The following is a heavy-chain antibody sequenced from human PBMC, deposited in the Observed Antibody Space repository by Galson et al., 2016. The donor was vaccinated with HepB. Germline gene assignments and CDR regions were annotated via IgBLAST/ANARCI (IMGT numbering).Heavy chain of an antibody. CDR3: VKDMGDGGYSGYGDFYYSGMDA. Sequence: SLRLSCAASGFIFDDFAMHWVRQRPGKGLEWVSAISWNSGYIAYADSVKGRFTISRDNAKNSLYLQLVSLRPEDTALYYCVKDMGDGGYSGYGDFYYSGMDAWGLGTTVTVSS. CDR1: GFIFDDFA. J-gene: IGHJ6*02. CDR2: ISWNSGYI. V-gene: IGHV3-9*01. D-gene: IGHD5-12*01.